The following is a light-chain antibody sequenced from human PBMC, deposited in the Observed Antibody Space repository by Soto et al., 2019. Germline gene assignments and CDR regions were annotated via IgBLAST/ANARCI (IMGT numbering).Light chain of an antibody. CDR1: QPISSW. Sequence: DIQMTQSPSTLSASVGDRVTITCRASQPISSWLAWYQQKPGKAPQILIYDASGLENGVPSGFSGRGSGTEFTLTISGLQPDDFATYFGQQYKSNLYTFGQGTKLQIK. CDR2: DAS. CDR3: QQYKSNLYT. J-gene: IGKJ2*01. V-gene: IGKV1-5*01.